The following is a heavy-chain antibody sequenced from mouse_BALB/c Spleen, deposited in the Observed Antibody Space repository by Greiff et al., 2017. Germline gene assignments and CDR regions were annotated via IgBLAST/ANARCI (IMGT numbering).Heavy chain of an antibody. V-gene: IGHV1-7*01. Sequence: VQLQQSGAELAKPGASVKMSCKASGYTFTSYWMHWVKQRPGQGLEWIGYINPSTGYTEYNQKFKDKATLTADKSSSTAYMQLSSLTSEDSAVYYCAREDTTALYYYAMDYWGQGTSVTVSS. D-gene: IGHD1-2*01. CDR3: AREDTTALYYYAMDY. CDR1: GYTFTSYW. J-gene: IGHJ4*01. CDR2: INPSTGYT.